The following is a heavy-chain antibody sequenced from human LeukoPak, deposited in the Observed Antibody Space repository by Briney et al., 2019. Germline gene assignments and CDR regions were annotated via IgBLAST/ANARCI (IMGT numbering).Heavy chain of an antibody. J-gene: IGHJ4*02. CDR1: GYTFTSYD. Sequence: ASVKVSCKASGYTFTSYDINWVRQAAGQGLEWMGWMNPNSGNTGYAQKFQGRVTMTRNTSISTAYMELSSLRSEDTAVYYCARTTYSSSWYVDQYYWGQGTLVTVSS. CDR2: MNPNSGNT. CDR3: ARTTYSSSWYVDQYY. V-gene: IGHV1-8*01. D-gene: IGHD6-13*01.